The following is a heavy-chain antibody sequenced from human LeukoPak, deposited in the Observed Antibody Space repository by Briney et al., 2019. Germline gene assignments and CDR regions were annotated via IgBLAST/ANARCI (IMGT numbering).Heavy chain of an antibody. V-gene: IGHV4-61*01. D-gene: IGHD3-22*01. Sequence: KPSETLSLTCTVSGGSLISNSYYWSWIRQPPGKGLEWIGYIYYSGSTNYNPSLKSRVTISVDTSKNQFSLKLSSVTAADTAVYYCALDSSGYYSLDAFDIWGQGTMVTVSS. J-gene: IGHJ3*02. CDR2: IYYSGST. CDR3: ALDSSGYYSLDAFDI. CDR1: GGSLISNSYY.